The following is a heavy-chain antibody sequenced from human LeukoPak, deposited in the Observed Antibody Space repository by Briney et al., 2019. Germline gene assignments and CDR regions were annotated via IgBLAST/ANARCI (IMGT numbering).Heavy chain of an antibody. Sequence: TGGSLRLSCAASGFTFSDYYMSWIRQAPGKGLEWVSYISSSGSTIYYADSVKGRFTISRDNAKNSLYLQMNSLRAEDTAVYYCAREKAKYYYGSGFDPWGQGTLVTVSS. CDR2: ISSSGSTI. CDR1: GFTFSDYY. V-gene: IGHV3-11*01. CDR3: AREKAKYYYGSGFDP. J-gene: IGHJ5*02. D-gene: IGHD3-10*01.